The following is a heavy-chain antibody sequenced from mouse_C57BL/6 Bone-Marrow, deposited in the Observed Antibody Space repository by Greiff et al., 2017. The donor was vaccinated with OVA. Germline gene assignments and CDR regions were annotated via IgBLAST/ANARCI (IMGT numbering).Heavy chain of an antibody. CDR2: IDPSDSYT. CDR1: GYTFTSYW. J-gene: IGHJ2*01. Sequence: VQLQQPGAELVRPGPSVKLSCKASGYTFTSYWMHWVKQRPGQGLEWIGVIDPSDSYTNYNQKFKGKATLTVDTSSSTAYMQLSSLTSEDSAVYYCARSPYGSSYDYFDYWGQGTTLTVSS. D-gene: IGHD1-1*01. CDR3: ARSPYGSSYDYFDY. V-gene: IGHV1-59*01.